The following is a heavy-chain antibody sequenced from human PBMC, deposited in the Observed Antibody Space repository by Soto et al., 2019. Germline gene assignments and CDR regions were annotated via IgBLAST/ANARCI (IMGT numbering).Heavy chain of an antibody. CDR3: AKDQRGYSGYDSGFDY. V-gene: IGHV3-30*18. CDR2: ISYDGSNK. J-gene: IGHJ4*02. Sequence: GGSLRLSCAASGFTFSSYGMHWVRQAPGKGLEWVAVISYDGSNKYYADSVKGRFTISRDNSKNTLYLQMNSLRAEDTAVYYCAKDQRGYSGYDSGFDYWGQGTLVTVSS. D-gene: IGHD5-12*01. CDR1: GFTFSSYG.